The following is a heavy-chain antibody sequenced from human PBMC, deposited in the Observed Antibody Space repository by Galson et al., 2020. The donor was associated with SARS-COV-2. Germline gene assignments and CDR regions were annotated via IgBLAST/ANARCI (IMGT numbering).Heavy chain of an antibody. CDR2: INTNGGST. Sequence: GGSLRLSCAASGVTFDDYGMSWVRQVPGKGLEWVCGINTNGGSTNYADSVRGRFTISRDNAKNSLYLQMNSLRAKDTALYFCARGYLAGPFDIWAQGTMVTVSS. CDR3: ARGYLAGPFDI. D-gene: IGHD2-2*01. V-gene: IGHV3-20*04. CDR1: GVTFDDYG. J-gene: IGHJ3*02.